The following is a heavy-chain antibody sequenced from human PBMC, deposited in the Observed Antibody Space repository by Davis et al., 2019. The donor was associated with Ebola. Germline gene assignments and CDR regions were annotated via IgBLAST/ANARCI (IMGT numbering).Heavy chain of an antibody. CDR3: ARARVVVVAARYIYYYYGMDV. CDR2: INHSGST. J-gene: IGHJ6*02. Sequence: SETLSLTCAVYGGSFSGYYWSWIRQPPGKGLEWIGEINHSGSTNYNPSLKSRVTISVDTSKNQFSLKLSSVTAADTAVYYCARARVVVVAARYIYYYYGMDVWGQGTTVTASS. V-gene: IGHV4-34*01. D-gene: IGHD2-15*01. CDR1: GGSFSGYY.